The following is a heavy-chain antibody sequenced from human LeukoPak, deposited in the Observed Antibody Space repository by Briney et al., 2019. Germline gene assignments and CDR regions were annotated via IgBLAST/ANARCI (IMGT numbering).Heavy chain of an antibody. V-gene: IGHV1-18*01. CDR1: GYTFSSHG. J-gene: IGHJ4*02. CDR3: ALTTYYYDSSGYRSVDY. CDR2: ISAYNGNT. D-gene: IGHD3-22*01. Sequence: ASVKVSCKASGYTFSSHGTSWVRQAPGQGLEWMGWISAYNGNTNYAQKLQGRVTMTTDTSTSTAYMELRSLRSDDTAVYYCALTTYYYDSSGYRSVDYWGQGTLVTVSS.